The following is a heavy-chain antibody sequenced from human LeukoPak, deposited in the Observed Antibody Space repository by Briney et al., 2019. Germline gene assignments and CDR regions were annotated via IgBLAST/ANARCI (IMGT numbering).Heavy chain of an antibody. D-gene: IGHD3-3*01. CDR1: GYSISSGYN. CDR2: INHSGST. CDR3: ARIYDP. V-gene: IGHV4-38-2*02. Sequence: PETLSLTCTVSGYSISSGYNWGWIRQPPGKGLEWIGSINHSGSTYYNPSLKSRVTISIDTSKNQFSLKLNSVTAADTAVYYCARIYDPWGQGTLVTVSA. J-gene: IGHJ5*02.